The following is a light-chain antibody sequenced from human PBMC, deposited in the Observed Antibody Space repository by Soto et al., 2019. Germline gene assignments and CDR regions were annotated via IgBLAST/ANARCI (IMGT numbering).Light chain of an antibody. CDR2: GAS. CDR3: QHYGGSPLT. J-gene: IGKJ1*01. Sequence: EIVLTQSPATLSLSPGERATLSCRASQSVNSNYFAWYQKKPDQATRLLFYGASSRTTVIPDRFSGSGSGADFSLTITRLEAEDFAVYFCQHYGGSPLTFGQGTTVEMK. V-gene: IGKV3-20*01. CDR1: QSVNSNY.